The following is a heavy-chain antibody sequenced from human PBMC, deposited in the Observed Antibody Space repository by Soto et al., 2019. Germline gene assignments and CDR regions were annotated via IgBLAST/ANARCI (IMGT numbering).Heavy chain of an antibody. CDR2: ISGSGGST. Sequence: GGSLRLSCAASGFTFSSYAMSWVRQAPGKGLEWVSAISGSGGSTYYADSVKGRFTISRDNSKNTLYLQMNSLRAEDTAVYYCAKGPFDRGLSYYFDYWGQGTLVTVSS. CDR1: GFTFSSYA. J-gene: IGHJ4*02. V-gene: IGHV3-23*01. CDR3: AKGPFDRGLSYYFDY.